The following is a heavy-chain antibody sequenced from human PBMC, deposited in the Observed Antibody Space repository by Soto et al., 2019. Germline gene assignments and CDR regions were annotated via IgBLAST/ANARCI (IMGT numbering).Heavy chain of an antibody. CDR3: ARETSGFDFYFDY. CDR1: GFAFSTYS. CDR2: ISKSSNYI. V-gene: IGHV3-21*01. J-gene: IGHJ4*02. D-gene: IGHD5-12*01. Sequence: EVQLVESGGGLVKPGGSLRLSCTASGFAFSTYSMNWVRQAPGKGLEWVSSISKSSNYISYADSVKGRFTISRDNAKNSVSLQMNRLRAEDTAVYYCARETSGFDFYFDYWGQGTLLTVSS.